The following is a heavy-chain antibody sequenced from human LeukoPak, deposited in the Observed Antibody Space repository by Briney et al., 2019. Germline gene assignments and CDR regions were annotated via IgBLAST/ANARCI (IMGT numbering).Heavy chain of an antibody. J-gene: IGHJ3*02. CDR1: GFTFDDYG. V-gene: IGHV3-20*04. D-gene: IGHD1-26*01. CDR2: INWNGGST. CDR3: ARDRADGIVGANNAFDI. Sequence: GGSLRLSCAASGFTFDDYGMSWVRQAPGKGLEWVSGINWNGGSTGYADSVKGRFTISRDNAKNSLYLQMNSLRAEDTALYYCARDRADGIVGANNAFDIWGQGTMVTASS.